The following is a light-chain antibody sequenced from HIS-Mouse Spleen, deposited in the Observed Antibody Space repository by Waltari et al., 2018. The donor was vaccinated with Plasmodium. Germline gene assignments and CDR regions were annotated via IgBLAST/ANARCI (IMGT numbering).Light chain of an antibody. CDR1: QWPKKI. CDR3: YSTDSSGNHRV. CDR2: EDS. Sequence: SYELTQPPSVSVSPGQTARIPGPEVQWPKKIPYCYQQKSGQAPVLVIYEDSKRPSGIPERFSGSSSGTMATLTISGAQVEDEADYYCYSTDSSGNHRVFGGGTKLTVL. V-gene: IGLV3-10*01. J-gene: IGLJ3*02.